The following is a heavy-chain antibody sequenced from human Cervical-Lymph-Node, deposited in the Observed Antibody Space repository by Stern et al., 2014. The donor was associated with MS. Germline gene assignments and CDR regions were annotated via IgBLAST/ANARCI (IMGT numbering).Heavy chain of an antibody. Sequence: VQLVESGGGVVQPGRSLNLSCVGSGFSFSAYGMHWVRQAPGRGLVWGAAISFDGSDKFYAGSVKGRFTISRDNSKSTLYLQMNSLRTEDTAVFYCAKDRGRTIFGVIIEYYFDYWGQGTLVTVSS. CDR1: GFSFSAYG. CDR2: ISFDGSDK. V-gene: IGHV3-30*18. J-gene: IGHJ4*02. D-gene: IGHD3-3*01. CDR3: AKDRGRTIFGVIIEYYFDY.